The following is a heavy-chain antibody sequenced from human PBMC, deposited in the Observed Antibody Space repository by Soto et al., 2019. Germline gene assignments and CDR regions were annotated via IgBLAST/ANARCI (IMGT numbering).Heavy chain of an antibody. CDR3: ARGHDSNDN. J-gene: IGHJ4*02. CDR1: GGSISSGDYS. D-gene: IGHD3-22*01. CDR2: IYHSGST. V-gene: IGHV4-30-2*01. Sequence: QLQLQESGAGLVKPSQTLSLTCAVSGGSISSGDYSWSWIRQPPGKGLEWIGYIYHSGSTYYNPSIKSRFTRSIDSSKNQFSLKLTSVTAADTAVYYCARGHDSNDNWGQGTLVTVSS.